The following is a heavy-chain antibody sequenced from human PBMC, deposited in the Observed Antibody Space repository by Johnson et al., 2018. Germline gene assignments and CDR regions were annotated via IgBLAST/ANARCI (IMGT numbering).Heavy chain of an antibody. CDR2: IIPIFGTA. D-gene: IGHD5-24*01. V-gene: IGHV1-69*01. Sequence: VQLVESGAEVKKPGSSVKVSCKASGGTFSSYAISWVRQAPGQGLEWMGGIIPIFGTANYAQKFQGRVTITADESTSTAYMELSSLRFEDTTVYYCAGGVSRDGYNLGYYYYYGMDVWGQGTTVTVSS. CDR1: GGTFSSYA. J-gene: IGHJ6*02. CDR3: AGGVSRDGYNLGYYYYYGMDV.